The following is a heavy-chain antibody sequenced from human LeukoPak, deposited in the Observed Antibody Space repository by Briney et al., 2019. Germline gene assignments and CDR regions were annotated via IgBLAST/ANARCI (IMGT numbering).Heavy chain of an antibody. CDR1: GFTFSSYA. D-gene: IGHD6-13*01. J-gene: IGHJ4*02. CDR3: AKDQGSSSWYGGGY. V-gene: IGHV3-23*01. CDR2: ISGSGGST. Sequence: GGSLRLSCAASGFTFSSYAMSWVRQAPGKGLEWVSAISGSGGSTYYADSVKGRFTISRDNSKNTLYLQMNSLRAEDTAVYYCAKDQGSSSWYGGGYWGQGTLVTVSS.